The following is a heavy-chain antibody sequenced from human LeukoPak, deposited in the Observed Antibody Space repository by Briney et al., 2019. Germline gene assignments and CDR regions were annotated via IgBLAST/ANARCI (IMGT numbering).Heavy chain of an antibody. Sequence: PGGSLRLSCAASGFTFSDYYMSWIRQAPGKGLEWVSYISSSGSTIYYADSVKGRFTISRDNAKNSLFLQMNSLRAEDTAVYYCARRAYSSGWYFIDYWGQGTLVTVSS. J-gene: IGHJ4*02. CDR2: ISSSGSTI. CDR1: GFTFSDYY. CDR3: ARRAYSSGWYFIDY. V-gene: IGHV3-11*01. D-gene: IGHD6-19*01.